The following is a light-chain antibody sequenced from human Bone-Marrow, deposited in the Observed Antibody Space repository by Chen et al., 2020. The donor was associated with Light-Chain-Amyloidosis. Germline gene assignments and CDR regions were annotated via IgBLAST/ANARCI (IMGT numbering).Light chain of an antibody. CDR3: EQYGTPQLT. Sequence: EIVLTQSPGTLSLSPGEGANLSCRASQTISSNYLTWYQQKFGQAPRLLIYGSSSRATGIPDRFTGSGSGTDFTLTINSLEPEDFAMYYCEQYGTPQLTFGGGTKVEIK. CDR2: GSS. J-gene: IGKJ4*01. V-gene: IGKV3-20*01. CDR1: QTISSNY.